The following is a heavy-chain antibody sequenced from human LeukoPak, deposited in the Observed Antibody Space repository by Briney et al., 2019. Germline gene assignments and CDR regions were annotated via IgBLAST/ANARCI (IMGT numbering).Heavy chain of an antibody. V-gene: IGHV3-21*04. J-gene: IGHJ4*02. CDR3: ARGRYSGSSVLDC. D-gene: IGHD1-26*01. Sequence: GGSLRLSCAASGFTFSSYSMNWVRQAPGKGLEWVSSISSSSSYIYYADSVKGRFTISRDNSKNTLYLQMNSLRAEDTAVYYCARGRYSGSSVLDCWGQGTLVTVSS. CDR1: GFTFSSYS. CDR2: ISSSSSYI.